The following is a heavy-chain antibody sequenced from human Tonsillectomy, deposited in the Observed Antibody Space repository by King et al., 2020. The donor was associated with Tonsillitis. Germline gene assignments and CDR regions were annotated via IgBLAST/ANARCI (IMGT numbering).Heavy chain of an antibody. J-gene: IGHJ4*02. CDR1: GFTFSSYA. Sequence: VQLVESGGGLVQPGGSLRLSCAASGFTFSSYAMSWVRQAPGKGLEWVSAISGSGGSTYYADSVKGRFTISRDNSKNTLYLQMNSLRAEDTAVYYCAKDLKRGIAVAGTSIDYWGQGTLVTVSS. CDR3: AKDLKRGIAVAGTSIDY. V-gene: IGHV3-23*04. D-gene: IGHD6-19*01. CDR2: ISGSGGST.